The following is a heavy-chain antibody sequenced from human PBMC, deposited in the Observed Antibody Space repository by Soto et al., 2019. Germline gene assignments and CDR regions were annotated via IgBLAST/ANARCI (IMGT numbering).Heavy chain of an antibody. CDR1: GFTFSSYA. J-gene: IGHJ6*02. CDR3: AKVMVGATNYYYYGMDV. Sequence: PGGSLRLSCAASGFTFSSYAMSWVRQAPGKGLEWVSAISGIGHSTYYGDSVKGRFTISRDNSKNTLYLQMNSLRAEDTAVYYCAKVMVGATNYYYYGMDVWGQGTTVTVSS. D-gene: IGHD1-26*01. CDR2: ISGIGHST. V-gene: IGHV3-23*01.